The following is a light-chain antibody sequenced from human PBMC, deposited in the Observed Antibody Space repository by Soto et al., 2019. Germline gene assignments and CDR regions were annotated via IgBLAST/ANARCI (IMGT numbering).Light chain of an antibody. CDR1: QSVSSY. V-gene: IGKV3-11*01. CDR3: KQRSNWSQA. CDR2: DAS. J-gene: IGKJ5*01. Sequence: EIVLTQSPATLSLSPGERATLSCRASQSVSSYLAWYQQKPGQAPRLLIYDASNRATGIQARFSGSGPGTDFTLTIRSLEPEDFAVYYCKQRSNWSQAFGQGTRLEIK.